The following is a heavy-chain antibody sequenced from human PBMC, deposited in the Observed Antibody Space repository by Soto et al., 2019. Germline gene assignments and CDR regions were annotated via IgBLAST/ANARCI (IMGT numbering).Heavy chain of an antibody. V-gene: IGHV1-46*01. Sequence: ASVKVSCKTSGFTFTSYFNHCVRRAPGQGLEWMGMINPSGGITSFAQKFQGRVTMTRDTSTSTVYMELSDLRSEDTAVYYCARDPARQNWGPVFDYWGQGTLVTVSS. CDR2: INPSGGIT. J-gene: IGHJ4*02. CDR3: ARDPARQNWGPVFDY. D-gene: IGHD7-27*01. CDR1: GFTFTSYF.